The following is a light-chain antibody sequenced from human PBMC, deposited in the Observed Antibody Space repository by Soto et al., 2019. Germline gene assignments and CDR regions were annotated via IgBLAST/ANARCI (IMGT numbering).Light chain of an antibody. CDR3: SAFTTDSTVI. V-gene: IGLV2-14*01. J-gene: IGLJ2*01. CDR1: NSDIGAYVF. Sequence: QSALTQPASVSGSPGQSITISCTGTNSDIGAYVFVSWYQQHPGKAPKLIIYEVSNRPSGVSNRFSGSKSGYTASLTISGLQAEDESHYYCSAFTTDSTVIFGGGTKLTV. CDR2: EVS.